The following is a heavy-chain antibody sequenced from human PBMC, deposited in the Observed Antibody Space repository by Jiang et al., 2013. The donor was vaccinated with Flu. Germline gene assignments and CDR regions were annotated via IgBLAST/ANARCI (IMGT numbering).Heavy chain of an antibody. CDR2: ISAYNGNT. Sequence: GAEVKKPGASVKVSCKASGYTFTSYGISWVRQAPGQGLEWMGWISAYNGNTNYAQKLQGRVTMTTDTSTSTAYMELRSLRSDDTAVYYCARDKYSVAVAGWREVDYWGQGTLVTVSS. CDR1: GYTFTSYG. CDR3: ARDKYSVAVAGWREVDY. V-gene: IGHV1-18*01. D-gene: IGHD6-19*01. J-gene: IGHJ4*02.